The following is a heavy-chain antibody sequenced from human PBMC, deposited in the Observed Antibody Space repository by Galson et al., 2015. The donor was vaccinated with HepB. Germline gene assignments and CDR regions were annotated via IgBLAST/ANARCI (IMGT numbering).Heavy chain of an antibody. CDR3: AQEAAGLGGYFDY. CDR1: GFTFGDYA. D-gene: IGHD6-13*01. J-gene: IGHJ4*02. V-gene: IGHV3-49*03. Sequence: SLRLSCASSGFTFGDYAVNWFRQAPGKGLEWIGFIRRNTYGATTEYAASLKGRFSISRDDSKNIAHLQMNSLQTEDTAVYFCAQEAAGLGGYFDYWGRGTLVTVSS. CDR2: IRRNTYGATT.